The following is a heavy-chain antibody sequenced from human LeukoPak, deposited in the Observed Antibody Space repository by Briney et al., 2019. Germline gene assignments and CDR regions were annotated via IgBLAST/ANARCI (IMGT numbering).Heavy chain of an antibody. CDR2: INPNSGGT. Sequence: ASVKVSCKVSGYTLTELSMHWVRQAPGKGLEWMGWINPNSGGTNYAQKFQGWVTMTRDTSISTAYMELSRLRSDDTAVYYCARVRRGSDYYGMDVWGQGTTVTVSS. J-gene: IGHJ6*02. CDR1: GYTLTELS. D-gene: IGHD1-26*01. V-gene: IGHV1-2*04. CDR3: ARVRRGSDYYGMDV.